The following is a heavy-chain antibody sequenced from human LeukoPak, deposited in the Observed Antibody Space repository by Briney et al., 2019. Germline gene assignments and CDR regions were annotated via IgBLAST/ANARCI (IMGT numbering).Heavy chain of an antibody. V-gene: IGHV1-69*13. J-gene: IGHJ6*02. CDR1: GGAFSSYA. CDR3: ARLSLVVVAEDYYGMDV. Sequence: ASVKVSCKASGGAFSSYAISWVRQAPGQGLEWMGGIIPIFGTANYAQKFQGRVTITADESTSTAYMELSSLRSEDTAVYYCARLSLVVVAEDYYGMDVWGQGTTVTVSS. D-gene: IGHD2-15*01. CDR2: IIPIFGTA.